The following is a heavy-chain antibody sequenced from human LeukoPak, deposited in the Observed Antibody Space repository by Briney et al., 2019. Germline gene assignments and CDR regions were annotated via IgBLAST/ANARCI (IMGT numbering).Heavy chain of an antibody. CDR2: ISSNGGST. J-gene: IGHJ3*02. Sequence: PGGSLRLSCAASGFTFSSYAMHWVRQAPGKGLEYVSAISSNGGSTYYANSVKGRFTISRDNSKNTLYLQVGSLRAEDMAVYYCAREIPTLDYYDSSGYGTNAFDIWGQGTMVTVSS. D-gene: IGHD3-22*01. CDR3: AREIPTLDYYDSSGYGTNAFDI. V-gene: IGHV3-64*01. CDR1: GFTFSSYA.